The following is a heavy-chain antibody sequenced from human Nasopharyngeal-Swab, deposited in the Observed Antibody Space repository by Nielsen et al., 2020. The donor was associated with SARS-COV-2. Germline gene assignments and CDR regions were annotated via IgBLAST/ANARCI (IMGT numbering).Heavy chain of an antibody. D-gene: IGHD1-7*01. CDR2: INHSGST. CDR3: ARGFNWNFKFDP. V-gene: IGHV4-34*01. CDR1: GGSFSGYY. Sequence: SETLSLTCAVYGGSFSGYYWSWIRQPPGKGLEWIGEINHSGSTNYNPSLKSRVTISVDTSKNQFSLKLSSVTAADTAVYYCARGFNWNFKFDPWGQGTLVTVPS. J-gene: IGHJ5*02.